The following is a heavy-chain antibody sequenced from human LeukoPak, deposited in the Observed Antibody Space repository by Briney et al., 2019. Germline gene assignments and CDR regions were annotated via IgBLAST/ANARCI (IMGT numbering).Heavy chain of an antibody. CDR2: ISAYNGNT. CDR1: GYTFTSYG. V-gene: IGHV1-18*01. D-gene: IGHD5-12*01. J-gene: IGHJ6*02. CDR3: ARDPRYSGYGYYYYGMDV. Sequence: ASVTVSCKASGYTFTSYGISWVRQAPGQGLEWMGWISAYNGNTNYAQKLQGRVTMTTDTSTSTAYMELRSLRSDDTAVYYCARDPRYSGYGYYYYGMDVWGQGTTVTVSS.